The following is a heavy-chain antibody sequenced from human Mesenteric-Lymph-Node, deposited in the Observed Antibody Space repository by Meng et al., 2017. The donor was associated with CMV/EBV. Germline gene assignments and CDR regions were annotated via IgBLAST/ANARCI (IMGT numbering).Heavy chain of an antibody. CDR3: ARPKSGYYHDAFDI. V-gene: IGHV4-59*01. CDR2: MYDSAFT. D-gene: IGHD3-22*01. J-gene: IGHJ3*02. Sequence: SETLSLTCTVSGGSISSYYWSWIRQTPGKGLEWVGYMYDSAFTKYNPSLKSRVTISADTSKNQVSLILTSVTAADTAVYYCARPKSGYYHDAFDIWGQGTMVTVSS. CDR1: GGSISSYY.